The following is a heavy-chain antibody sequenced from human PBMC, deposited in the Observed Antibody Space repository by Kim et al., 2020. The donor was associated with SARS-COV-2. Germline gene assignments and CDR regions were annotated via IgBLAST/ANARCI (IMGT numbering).Heavy chain of an antibody. J-gene: IGHJ6*02. CDR2: IYYSGST. Sequence: SETLSLTCTVSGGSISSSSYYWGWIRQPPGKGLEWIGSIYYSGSTYYNPSLKSRVTISVDTSKNQFSLKLSSVTAADTAVYYCARRDYYYGMDVWGQGTTVTVSS. V-gene: IGHV4-39*01. CDR1: GGSISSSSYY. CDR3: ARRDYYYGMDV.